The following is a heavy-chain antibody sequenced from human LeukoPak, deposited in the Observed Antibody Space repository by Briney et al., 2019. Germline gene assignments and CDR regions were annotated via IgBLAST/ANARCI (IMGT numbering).Heavy chain of an antibody. CDR1: GFTFSTYA. Sequence: GGSLRLSCAASGFTFSTYAMSWVRQAPGKGLEWVSDINGSGGSTYYADSVKGRFTISRDNSKNTLYLQMNSLRAEDTAVYFCARFSEVYYYVDVWGTGTTVTVS. J-gene: IGHJ6*03. D-gene: IGHD3-3*01. V-gene: IGHV3-23*01. CDR3: ARFSEVYYYVDV. CDR2: INGSGGST.